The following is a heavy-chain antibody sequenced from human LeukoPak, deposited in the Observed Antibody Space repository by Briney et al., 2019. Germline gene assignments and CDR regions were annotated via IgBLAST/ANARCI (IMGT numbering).Heavy chain of an antibody. D-gene: IGHD3-3*01. CDR1: GFTFSSYS. CDR3: ARDQSSDFWSGYYFDY. CDR2: ISSSSSYI. J-gene: IGHJ4*02. V-gene: IGHV3-21*06. Sequence: GGSLRLSCAASGFTFSSYSMNWVRQAPGKGLEWVSSISSSSSYIYYADSVKGRFTISRDNAKNSLYLQMNSLRAEDTAVYYCARDQSSDFWSGYYFDYWGQGTLVTVSS.